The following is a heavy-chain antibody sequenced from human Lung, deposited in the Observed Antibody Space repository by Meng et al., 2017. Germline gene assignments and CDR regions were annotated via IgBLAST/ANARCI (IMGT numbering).Heavy chain of an antibody. CDR3: ARSPYSSGWPNFDS. D-gene: IGHD6-19*01. CDR2: ISVYNVNT. J-gene: IGHJ4*02. CDR1: GYPFTNYG. V-gene: IGHV1-18*01. Sequence: QVHLVQSGAEVREPGASVKVSCKASGYPFTNYGISWVRQAPRQGLEWMGWISVYNVNTNYAQKFQGRVTMTTDTSTSTTYMELRSLRSDDTGVYYCARSPYSSGWPNFDSWGQETLVTVSS.